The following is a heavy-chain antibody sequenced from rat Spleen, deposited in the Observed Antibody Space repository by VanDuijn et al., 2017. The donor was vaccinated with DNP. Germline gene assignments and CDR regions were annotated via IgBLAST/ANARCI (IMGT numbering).Heavy chain of an antibody. Sequence: EVQLVESGGGLVQPGRSLKLSCAASGFTFSAYYMAWVRQAPAKGLEWVAYIGSPAYAPYYTDSVKGRFAISRDNAKSTLYLQMNSLRSEDMATYYCARPDYWGQGVMVTVSS. CDR1: GFTFSAYY. J-gene: IGHJ2*01. CDR3: ARPDY. V-gene: IGHV5-25*01. CDR2: IGSPAYAP.